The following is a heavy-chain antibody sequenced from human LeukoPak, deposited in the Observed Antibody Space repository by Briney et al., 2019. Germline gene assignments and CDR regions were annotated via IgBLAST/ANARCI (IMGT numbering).Heavy chain of an antibody. J-gene: IGHJ4*02. CDR3: ARSASSGYSSSWYGGRCFDY. CDR2: ISGSGGST. CDR1: GFTFSSYA. Sequence: GGSLRLSCAASGFTFSSYAMSWVRQAPGKGLEWVSAISGSGGSTYYADSVKGRFTISRDNSKNTLYLQMNSLRAEDTAVYYCARSASSGYSSSWYGGRCFDYWGQGTLVTVSS. V-gene: IGHV3-23*01. D-gene: IGHD6-13*01.